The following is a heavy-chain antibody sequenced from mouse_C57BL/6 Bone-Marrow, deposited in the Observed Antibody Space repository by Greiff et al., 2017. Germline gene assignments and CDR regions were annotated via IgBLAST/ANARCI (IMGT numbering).Heavy chain of an antibody. D-gene: IGHD1-1*02. J-gene: IGHJ4*01. V-gene: IGHV1-75*01. CDR2: IYPGSGST. CDR1: GYTFTDYY. CDR3: ARKGGSYYAMDY. Sequence: QVQLKESGPELVKPGASVKISCKASGYTFTDYYIHWVKQRPGQGLEWIGWIYPGSGSTYYNEKFKGKATFTVDKSSSTAYMMLSSLTSEDSAVYFCARKGGSYYAMDYWGQGTSVTVSS.